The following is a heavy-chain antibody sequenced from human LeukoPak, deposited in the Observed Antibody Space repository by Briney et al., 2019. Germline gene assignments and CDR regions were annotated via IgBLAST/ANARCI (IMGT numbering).Heavy chain of an antibody. CDR3: GREGWSSPLNS. J-gene: IGHJ4*02. CDR2: IKQDGSEE. D-gene: IGHD2-2*01. V-gene: IGHV3-7*01. CDR1: GFTFSTYW. Sequence: GGSLRLSCAASGFTFSTYWMSWVRQAPGKGLEWVANIKQDGSEEYYVDSVKGRFTISRDNAKNSLYLQLNSLRAEDTAVYYCGREGWSSPLNSWGQGTLVTVSS.